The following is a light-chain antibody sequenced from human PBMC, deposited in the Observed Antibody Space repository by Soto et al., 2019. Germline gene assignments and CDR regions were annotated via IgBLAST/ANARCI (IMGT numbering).Light chain of an antibody. J-gene: IGKJ1*01. Sequence: IELTEPPSTMSLSPGERATLSCRASQSVSSSYLAWYQHKPGQAPRLLIYRASNRAAGIPDRFSGSGSGTDFTLTISRLEPEDFAVYYCQQSGTFGQGTKV. CDR1: QSVSSSY. CDR3: QQSGT. V-gene: IGKV3-20*01. CDR2: RAS.